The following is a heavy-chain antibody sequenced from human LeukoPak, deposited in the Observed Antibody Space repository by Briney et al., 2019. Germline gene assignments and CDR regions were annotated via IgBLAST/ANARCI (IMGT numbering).Heavy chain of an antibody. D-gene: IGHD1-26*01. J-gene: IGHJ1*01. CDR2: ISSSGSTI. CDR1: GFTFSTSD. V-gene: IGHV3-48*03. Sequence: GGSLRLSCAASGFTFSTSDMNWIRQAPGKGLEWVSHISSSGSTITYADSVKGRFTVSRVNTKNSLYLQMNSLRADDTAIYYCARTKWQLPWAWDQGTLVTVSS. CDR3: ARTKWQLPWA.